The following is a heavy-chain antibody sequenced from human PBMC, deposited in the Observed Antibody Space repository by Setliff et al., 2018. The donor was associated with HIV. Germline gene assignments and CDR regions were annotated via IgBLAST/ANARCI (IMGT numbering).Heavy chain of an antibody. CDR3: ARAWTTVTTLDY. Sequence: ASVKVSCKASGYTFTSYAMHWVRQAPGQRLEWMGWINAGNGNTKYSQKFQGRVTITRDTSASTAYMELSSLRSEDTAAYYCARAWTTVTTLDYWGQGTLVTVSS. V-gene: IGHV1-3*01. CDR1: GYTFTSYA. J-gene: IGHJ4*02. CDR2: INAGNGNT. D-gene: IGHD4-17*01.